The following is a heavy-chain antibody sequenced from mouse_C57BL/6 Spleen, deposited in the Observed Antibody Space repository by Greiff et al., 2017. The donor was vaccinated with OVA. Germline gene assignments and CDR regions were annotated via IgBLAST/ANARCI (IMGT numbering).Heavy chain of an antibody. Sequence: QVQLQQSGAELVKPGASVKISCKASGYAFSSYWMNWVKQRPGKGLEWIGQIYPGDGDTNYNGKLKGKATLTADKYSSTAYMQLSSLTSEDSAVDFCARFGNYLRYFYVQGTATTVTVSS. CDR3: ARFGNYLRYFYV. D-gene: IGHD2-1*01. V-gene: IGHV1-80*01. J-gene: IGHJ1*03. CDR2: IYPGDGDT. CDR1: GYAFSSYW.